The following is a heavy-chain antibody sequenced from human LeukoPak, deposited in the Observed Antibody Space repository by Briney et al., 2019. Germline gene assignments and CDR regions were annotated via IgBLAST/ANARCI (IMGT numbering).Heavy chain of an antibody. V-gene: IGHV1-69*06. CDR1: GGTFSSYA. Sequence: ASVKVSCKASGGTFSSYAISWVRQAPGQGLEWMGRIIPIFGTANYAQKFQGRVTITADKSTSTAYMELSSLRSEDTAVYYCARVQSGYDFWSGYRYYFDYWGQGTLVTVSS. CDR3: ARVQSGYDFWSGYRYYFDY. D-gene: IGHD3-3*01. J-gene: IGHJ4*02. CDR2: IIPIFGTA.